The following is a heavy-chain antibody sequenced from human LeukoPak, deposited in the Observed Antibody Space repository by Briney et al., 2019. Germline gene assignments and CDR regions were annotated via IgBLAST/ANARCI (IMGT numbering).Heavy chain of an antibody. V-gene: IGHV6-1*01. CDR2: TYYRSKWYN. CDR1: GDSLSSNSAA. D-gene: IGHD4-17*01. J-gene: IGHJ5*02. Sequence: SQTLSLTCAISGDSLSSNSAAWNWIRQSPSRGLEWLGRTYYRSKWYNDYAVSVKSRITINPDTSKNQFSLQLNSVTPEDTAVYYCARNYLSDYGERNWFYPWGQGTLVTVS. CDR3: ARNYLSDYGERNWFYP.